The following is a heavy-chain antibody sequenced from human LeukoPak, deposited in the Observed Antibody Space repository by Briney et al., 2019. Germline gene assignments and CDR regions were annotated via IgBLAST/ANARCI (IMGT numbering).Heavy chain of an antibody. CDR3: TADVPTAVRQIDF. Sequence: GESLRLSCAASGFILSSAWMHWVRQAPGKGLEWVGRIKSKTDGGATDYAAPVKGRFTVSRDDSKDTLYLQMNSLKTEDTAVYYCTADVPTAVRQIDFWGQGTLVTVSS. CDR2: IKSKTDGGAT. CDR1: GFILSSAW. J-gene: IGHJ4*02. D-gene: IGHD1-1*01. V-gene: IGHV3-15*01.